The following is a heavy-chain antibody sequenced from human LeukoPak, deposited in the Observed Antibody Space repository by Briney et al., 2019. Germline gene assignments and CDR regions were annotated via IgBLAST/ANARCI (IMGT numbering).Heavy chain of an antibody. CDR3: ARRNGYSLDAFDI. V-gene: IGHV4-59*08. CDR2: IHYSGST. CDR1: GGSISSYY. D-gene: IGHD5-24*01. Sequence: KPSETLSLTCTVSGGSISSYYWNWIRQPPGKGLEWIGYIHYSGSTNYNPSLKSRVTISVDTSKNQFSLKLSSVTAADTAVYYCARRNGYSLDAFDIWGQGTKVTVSS. J-gene: IGHJ3*02.